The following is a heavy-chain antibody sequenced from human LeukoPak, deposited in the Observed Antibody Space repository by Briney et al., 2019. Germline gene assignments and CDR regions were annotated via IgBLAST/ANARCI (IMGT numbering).Heavy chain of an antibody. V-gene: IGHV3-30*18. CDR2: ISYDGSNK. CDR1: GFTFSSYG. J-gene: IGHJ4*02. CDR3: AKDRITMVRGVLD. Sequence: HPGRSLRLSCAASGFTFSSYGMHWVRQAPGKGLEWVAVISYDGSNKYYADSVKGRFTISRDNSKNTLYLQMNSLRAEDTAVYYCAKDRITMVRGVLDWGQGTLVTVSS. D-gene: IGHD3-10*01.